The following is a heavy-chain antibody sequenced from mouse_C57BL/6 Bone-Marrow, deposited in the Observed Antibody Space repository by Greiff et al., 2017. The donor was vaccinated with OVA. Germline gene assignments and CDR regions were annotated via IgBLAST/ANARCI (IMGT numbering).Heavy chain of an antibody. Sequence: EVNVVESGGGLVQPGGSLKLSCAASGFTFSDYYMYWVRQTPEKRLEWVAYISNGGGSTYYPDTVKGRFTISRDNAKNTLYLQMSRLKSEDTAMYYCARSFFPSGWGQGTLVTVSA. D-gene: IGHD3-1*01. CDR1: GFTFSDYY. J-gene: IGHJ3*02. CDR2: ISNGGGST. V-gene: IGHV5-12*01. CDR3: ARSFFPSG.